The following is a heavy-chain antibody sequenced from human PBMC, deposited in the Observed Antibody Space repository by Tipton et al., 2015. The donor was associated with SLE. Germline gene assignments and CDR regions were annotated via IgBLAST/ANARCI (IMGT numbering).Heavy chain of an antibody. CDR1: GGPISSHY. V-gene: IGHV4-4*07. J-gene: IGHJ4*02. CDR3: ARDRGRSSSPYYFDY. D-gene: IGHD6-6*01. Sequence: TLSLTCTVSGGPISSHYWSWIRQPAGKGLEWIGRIYTSGSTNYNPSLKSRVTMSVDTSKNQFSLKLSSVTAADTAVYYCARDRGRSSSPYYFDYWGQGTLVTVSS. CDR2: IYTSGST.